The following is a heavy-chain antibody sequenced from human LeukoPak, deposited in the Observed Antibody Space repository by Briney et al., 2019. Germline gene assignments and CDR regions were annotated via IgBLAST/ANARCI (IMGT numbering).Heavy chain of an antibody. D-gene: IGHD3-9*01. Sequence: GGSLRLSCAASGFTFSSSAMSWIRQAPGKGLEWVSTISGSAISTYYAGSVKGRFTISRDNSRNTLYLQMNSLRAEDTALFYCAKGDNNILTGYYNSFDSWGQGTLVTVSS. CDR2: ISGSAIST. J-gene: IGHJ4*02. CDR3: AKGDNNILTGYYNSFDS. V-gene: IGHV3-23*01. CDR1: GFTFSSSA.